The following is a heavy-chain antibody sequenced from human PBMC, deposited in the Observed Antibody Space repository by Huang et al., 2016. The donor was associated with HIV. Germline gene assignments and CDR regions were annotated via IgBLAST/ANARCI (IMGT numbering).Heavy chain of an antibody. CDR3: ARQLYDNTGYLMGARLHD. J-gene: IGHJ4*02. CDR1: GGTFSNYA. V-gene: IGHV1-69*13. D-gene: IGHD3-22*01. CDR2: IIPIFGTA. Sequence: QVQLVQSGAEVKKVGSSVKVSCKASGGTFSNYAISWVRLAPGHGLDWMGGIIPIFGTANVAPKCQGRVTMTADGSTSTAYLELSSLRSEDTAVYFCARQLYDNTGYLMGARLHDWGQGTLVTVSS.